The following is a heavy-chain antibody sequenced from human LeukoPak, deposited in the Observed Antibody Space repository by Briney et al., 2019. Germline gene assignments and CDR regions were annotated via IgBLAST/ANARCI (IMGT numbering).Heavy chain of an antibody. CDR2: IYYTGNT. D-gene: IGHD3-3*01. Sequence: SETLSLTCSVSGGSISTYYWHWIRHPPGKGLEWIGFIYYTGNTDYNPSLRSRVTISKDTSRNQFSLQLTSVTAADTAVCFCARSRFLKWSDAFDTWGQGTTVTVST. V-gene: IGHV4-59*01. J-gene: IGHJ3*02. CDR1: GGSISTYY. CDR3: ARSRFLKWSDAFDT.